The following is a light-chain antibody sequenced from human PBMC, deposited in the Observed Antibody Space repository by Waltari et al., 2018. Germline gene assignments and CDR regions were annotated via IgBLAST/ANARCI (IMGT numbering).Light chain of an antibody. Sequence: EIVLTQSPGTLSVSPGETATLSCRASQAVSNYLGWYQQKPGQPPRLLINDASHRAPGVPARFSGSGSGTDFTLTISSLEPEDFGVYYCQQRVSWPVTFGQGTKLEIK. CDR1: QAVSNY. CDR2: DAS. J-gene: IGKJ2*01. CDR3: QQRVSWPVT. V-gene: IGKV3-11*01.